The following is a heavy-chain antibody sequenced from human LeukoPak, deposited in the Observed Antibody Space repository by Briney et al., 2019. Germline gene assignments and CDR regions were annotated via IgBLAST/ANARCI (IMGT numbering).Heavy chain of an antibody. CDR3: ARADRLHGGPYLIGP. D-gene: IGHD2-21*01. CDR1: GYRFTGYY. V-gene: IGHV1-2*02. J-gene: IGHJ5*02. CDR2: INPNSGGT. Sequence: GASVKVSCKASGYRFTGYYMHWVRPAPGQGLEGMGWINPNSGGTNSAQKFQDTVTMTRDTSITTVDMEVSWLTYDDTAMYYCARADRLHGGPYLIGPWGQGTLVTVSS.